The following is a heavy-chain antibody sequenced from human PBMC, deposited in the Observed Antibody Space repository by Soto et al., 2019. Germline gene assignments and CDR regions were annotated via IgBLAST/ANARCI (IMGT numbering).Heavy chain of an antibody. CDR2: ISYDGSNK. CDR1: GFMFSSYG. J-gene: IGHJ6*02. V-gene: IGHV3-30*03. Sequence: QVQLVESGGALVQPGRSLRLSCAASGFMFSSYGMHWVRQAPGKGLEWVAVISYDGSNKYYTESVKGRFTISRDNSERTLYLQMNRVRAEDTAVYYCVRGASAKNYDRPLQHYYYGLDAWGQGTTVTVSS. CDR3: VRGASAKNYDRPLQHYYYGLDA. D-gene: IGHD3-16*01.